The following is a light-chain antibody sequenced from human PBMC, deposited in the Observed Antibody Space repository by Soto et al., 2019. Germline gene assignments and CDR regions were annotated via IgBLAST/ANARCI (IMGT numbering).Light chain of an antibody. J-gene: IGKJ4*01. CDR2: STS. V-gene: IGKV1-39*01. CDR1: QTISTY. CDR3: QQSYSFPLT. Sequence: DIQMIQSPSSLSASVGDRVTITCRAGQTISTYLNWYQQRPGKAPNLLMYSTSYLPSEVPSRFNGSGSGTDFTLTISSLQPEDFATYYCQQSYSFPLTFGGGTKVEIK.